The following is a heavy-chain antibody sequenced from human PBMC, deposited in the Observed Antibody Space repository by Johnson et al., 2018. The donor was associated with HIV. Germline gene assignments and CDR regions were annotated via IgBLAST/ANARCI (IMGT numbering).Heavy chain of an antibody. J-gene: IGHJ3*02. Sequence: QMLLVESGGGVVQPGRSLRLSCAASGLTFSSYGMHWVRQAPGKGLEWVAVIWYDGSNKYSADSVRGGFTISRDNAKNSLYLQMNSLRAEDTAVYYCARATPGIAAAGPTHPSAFDIWGQGTMVTVSS. V-gene: IGHV3-33*08. CDR1: GLTFSSYG. D-gene: IGHD6-13*01. CDR3: ARATPGIAAAGPTHPSAFDI. CDR2: IWYDGSNK.